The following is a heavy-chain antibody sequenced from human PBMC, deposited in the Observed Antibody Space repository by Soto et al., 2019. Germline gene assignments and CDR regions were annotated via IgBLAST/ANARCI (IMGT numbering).Heavy chain of an antibody. Sequence: SGGSLRLSCAASGFTLSRYSMNWFRQAPGKGLEWVSTINNSGNYIYYADSVKGRFTISRDNAKNSLYLQMNSLRAEDTAVYYYARDDLLLDVVATTYYFDYWGQGTLVTVSS. CDR1: GFTLSRYS. CDR3: ARDDLLLDVVATTYYFDY. CDR2: INNSGNYI. V-gene: IGHV3-21*01. J-gene: IGHJ4*02. D-gene: IGHD5-12*01.